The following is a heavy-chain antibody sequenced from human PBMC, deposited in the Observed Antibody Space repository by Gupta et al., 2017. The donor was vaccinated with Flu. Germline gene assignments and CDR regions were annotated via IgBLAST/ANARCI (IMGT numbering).Heavy chain of an antibody. CDR2: INPDGSST. J-gene: IGHJ4*02. CDR1: GFTFSGSY. Sequence: EVQLVESGGGLVQPGGSLRLSCAASGFTFSGSYLHLVRQAPGKGLVWVSRINPDGSSTTYADSVKGRFTISRDNAKNTLYLQMNSLGADDTAVYYCATVTTGCWGQGTLVTVSS. CDR3: ATVTTGC. V-gene: IGHV3-74*03. D-gene: IGHD4-17*01.